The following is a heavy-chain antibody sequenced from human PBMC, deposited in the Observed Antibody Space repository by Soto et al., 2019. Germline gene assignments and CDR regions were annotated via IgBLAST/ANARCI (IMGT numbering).Heavy chain of an antibody. CDR2: IRSNADGGTA. CDR1: GFPFIDAW. D-gene: IGHD3-16*01. V-gene: IGHV3-15*01. J-gene: IGHJ4*02. CDR3: STALRRDSALGAY. Sequence: EVQLVESGGGLVKPGGSLRLSCTASGFPFIDAWMSWVRQAPGKGLQWIGRIRSNADGGTADLTAPVRDRFTISRDDSKTTPYLQMNSLKIDDTAVYFCSTALRRDSALGAYWGLGPLVSVSS.